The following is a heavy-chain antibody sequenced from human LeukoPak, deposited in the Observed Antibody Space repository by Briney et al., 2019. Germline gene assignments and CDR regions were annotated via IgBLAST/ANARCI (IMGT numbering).Heavy chain of an antibody. V-gene: IGHV1-2*02. J-gene: IGHJ4*02. CDR3: AILVVAATFDY. CDR1: GYTFTGYY. D-gene: IGHD2-15*01. CDR2: IIPNSGGT. Sequence: GASVKVSCKASGYTFTGYYMRWVRQAPGQGLEWMGWIIPNSGGTNYAQKFQGRVTITRDTSISTASMELGRLRSDDTAVYYCAILVVAATFDYWGQGTLVTVSS.